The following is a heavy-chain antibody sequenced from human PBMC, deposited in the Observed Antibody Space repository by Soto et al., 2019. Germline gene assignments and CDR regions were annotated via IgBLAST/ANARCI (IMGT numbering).Heavy chain of an antibody. D-gene: IGHD6-19*01. CDR2: IIPIFGTA. Sequence: SVKVSCKASGGTFSSYAISWVRQAPGQGLEWMGGIIPIFGTASYAQKFQGRVTITADESTSTAYMELSSLRSEDTAVYYCAKNPFGSSGQGDYWGQGTLVTVSS. J-gene: IGHJ4*02. V-gene: IGHV1-69*13. CDR3: AKNPFGSSGQGDY. CDR1: GGTFSSYA.